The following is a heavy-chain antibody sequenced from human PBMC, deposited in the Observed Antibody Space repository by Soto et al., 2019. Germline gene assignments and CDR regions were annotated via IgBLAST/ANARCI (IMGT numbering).Heavy chain of an antibody. CDR2: IYYSGST. D-gene: IGHD2-15*01. CDR1: GGSIRSGGYY. V-gene: IGHV4-31*03. Sequence: TLSLTCTVSGGSIRSGGYYWSWIRQHPGKGLEWIGYIYYSGSTYYNPSLKSRVTISVDTSKNQFSLKLSSVTAADTAVYYCARDHDYYCSGGSGYAFYIWGRGSMVPVS. J-gene: IGHJ3*02. CDR3: ARDHDYYCSGGSGYAFYI.